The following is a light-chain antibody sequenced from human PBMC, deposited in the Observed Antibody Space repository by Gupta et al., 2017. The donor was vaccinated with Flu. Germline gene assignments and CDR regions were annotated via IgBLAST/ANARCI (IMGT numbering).Light chain of an antibody. CDR3: NSYSSSRTLIV. CDR1: SSDVGGYDY. Sequence: QSALTQPASVSGSPGPSITISCTGTSSDVGGYDYVSWYQQHPGKAPKLMIYDVSNRPSGVSNRFCGSKSGNTASLTIXGXQAEDEXDYYCNSYSSSRTLIVFGGGTKLTVL. CDR2: DVS. V-gene: IGLV2-14*03. J-gene: IGLJ2*01.